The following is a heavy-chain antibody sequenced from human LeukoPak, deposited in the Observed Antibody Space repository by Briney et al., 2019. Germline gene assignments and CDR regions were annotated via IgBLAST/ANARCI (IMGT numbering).Heavy chain of an antibody. CDR1: GFTFSSYA. Sequence: GGSLGLSCAASGFTFSSYAMSWVRQAPGKGLEWVSAISGSGGSTYYADSAKGRFTISRDNSKNTLYLQMNSLRAEDTAMYYCAKEDYYDSSGDAFDMWGQGTMVTVSS. CDR3: AKEDYYDSSGDAFDM. J-gene: IGHJ3*02. V-gene: IGHV3-23*01. D-gene: IGHD3-22*01. CDR2: ISGSGGST.